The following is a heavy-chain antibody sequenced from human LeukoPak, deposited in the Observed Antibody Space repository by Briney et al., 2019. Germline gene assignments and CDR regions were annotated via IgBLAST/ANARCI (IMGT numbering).Heavy chain of an antibody. CDR2: ISGSGGST. Sequence: GGSLRLSCAASGFTFSSYAMSWVRQAPGKGLEWVSAISGSGGSTYYADSVKGRFTISRDNAKNSLYLQMNNLSAEDTAVYFCAKDQEPRFFQTTFDYWGQGTLVTVSS. CDR1: GFTFSSYA. V-gene: IGHV3-23*01. CDR3: AKDQEPRFFQTTFDY. J-gene: IGHJ4*02. D-gene: IGHD3-3*01.